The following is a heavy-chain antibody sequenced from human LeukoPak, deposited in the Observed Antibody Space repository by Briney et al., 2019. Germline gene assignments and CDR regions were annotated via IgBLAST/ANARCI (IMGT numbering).Heavy chain of an antibody. Sequence: PSETLSLTCTVSGGSISSGSYYWSWIRQPAGKGLEWIGRIYTSGSTNYNPSLKSRVTISVDTSKNQFSLKLSSVTAADTAVYYCANTMVRGVISRTYSDYWGQGTLVTVSS. V-gene: IGHV4-61*02. CDR3: ANTMVRGVISRTYSDY. CDR2: IYTSGST. J-gene: IGHJ4*02. D-gene: IGHD3-10*01. CDR1: GGSISSGSYY.